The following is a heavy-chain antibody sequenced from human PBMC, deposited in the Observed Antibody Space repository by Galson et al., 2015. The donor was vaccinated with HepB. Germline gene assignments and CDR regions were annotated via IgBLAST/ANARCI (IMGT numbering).Heavy chain of an antibody. V-gene: IGHV5-51*07. CDR3: ARRYSSSWVDYGMDV. D-gene: IGHD6-13*01. CDR2: IYPGDSDT. Sequence: QSGAEVKKPVESLKISCKGSGYSFTSYWIGWVHQMPGKGLEWMGIIYPGDSDTRYSPSFQGQVTISADKSISTAYLQWSSLKASDTAMYYCARRYSSSWVDYGMDVWGQGTTVTVSS. CDR1: GYSFTSYW. J-gene: IGHJ6*02.